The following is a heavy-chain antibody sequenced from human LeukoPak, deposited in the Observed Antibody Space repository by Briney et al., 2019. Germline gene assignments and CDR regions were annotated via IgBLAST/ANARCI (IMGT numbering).Heavy chain of an antibody. CDR1: GFTFSSYA. CDR2: ISYDGSNK. V-gene: IGHV3-30*04. Sequence: PGRSLRLSCAASGFTFSSYAMHWVRQAPGKGLEWVAVISYDGSNKYYADSVKGRFTNSRDNSKNTLYLQMNSLRAEDTAVYYCARDDLVVVPAAKDYYYYGMDVWGKGTTVTVSS. J-gene: IGHJ6*04. D-gene: IGHD2-2*01. CDR3: ARDDLVVVPAAKDYYYYGMDV.